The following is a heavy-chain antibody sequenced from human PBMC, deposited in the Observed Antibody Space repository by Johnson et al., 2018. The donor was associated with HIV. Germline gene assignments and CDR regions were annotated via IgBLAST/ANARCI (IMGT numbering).Heavy chain of an antibody. D-gene: IGHD3-22*01. Sequence: VQLVESGGGVVQPGRSLRLSCAASGFTFSSSWMHWVCQAPEKGLEWVADIKCDGSEKYYVDSVKGRFTISRDNSKNTLYLQMNSLRAEDTAVYYCARGGYYYDSSGYIGVDAFDIWGQGTMVTVSS. J-gene: IGHJ3*02. CDR2: IKCDGSEK. V-gene: IGHV3-52*01. CDR3: ARGGYYYDSSGYIGVDAFDI. CDR1: GFTFSSSW.